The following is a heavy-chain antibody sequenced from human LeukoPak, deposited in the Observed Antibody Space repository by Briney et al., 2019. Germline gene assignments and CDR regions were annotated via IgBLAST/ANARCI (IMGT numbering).Heavy chain of an antibody. CDR3: ARDQPVGVYSYGYDYFDY. D-gene: IGHD5-18*01. CDR2: MRRDGNEI. Sequence: GGSLRLSCSASGFTFSTYWMSWVRQAPGKGLEGVANMRRDGNEIYYLDSVKGRFTISRDNAKNSLYLQMNSLRAEDTAVYYCARDQPVGVYSYGYDYFDYWGQGTLVTVSS. V-gene: IGHV3-7*01. CDR1: GFTFSTYW. J-gene: IGHJ4*02.